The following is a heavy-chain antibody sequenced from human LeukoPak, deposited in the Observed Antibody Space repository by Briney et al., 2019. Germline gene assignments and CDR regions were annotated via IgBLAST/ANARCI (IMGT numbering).Heavy chain of an antibody. CDR1: GGSISSYY. Sequence: SETLSLTCTVSGGSISSYYWSWIRQPAGKGLEWIGRIYTSGSTNYNPSLKSRVTMSVDTSKNQFSLKLSSVTAADTAVYYCARDLRGGAAAANHDAFDIWGQGTMVTVSS. CDR2: IYTSGST. CDR3: ARDLRGGAAAANHDAFDI. V-gene: IGHV4-4*07. D-gene: IGHD6-13*01. J-gene: IGHJ3*02.